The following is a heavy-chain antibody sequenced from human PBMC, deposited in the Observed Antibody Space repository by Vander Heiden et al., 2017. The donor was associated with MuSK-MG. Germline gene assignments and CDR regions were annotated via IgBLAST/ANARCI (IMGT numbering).Heavy chain of an antibody. CDR1: GYSFTSYW. Sequence: EVQLVQSGAEVKKPGASLKISCKGSGYSFTSYWIGWVRQMPGKGLEWMGIIYPGDSDTRYSPSFQGQVTISADKSISTAYLQWSSLKASDTAMYYCARERYDSSGYYQHGFDPWGQGTLVTVSS. CDR3: ARERYDSSGYYQHGFDP. V-gene: IGHV5-51*01. CDR2: IYPGDSDT. J-gene: IGHJ5*02. D-gene: IGHD3-22*01.